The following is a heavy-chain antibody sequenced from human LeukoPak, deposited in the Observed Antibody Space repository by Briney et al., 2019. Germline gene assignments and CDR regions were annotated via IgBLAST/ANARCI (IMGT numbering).Heavy chain of an antibody. CDR2: IKQDGSEK. Sequence: GGSLRLSCAASGFTFSSYWMSWVRQAPGKGLEWVANIKQDGSEKYYVDSVKGRFTISRDSAKNSLYLQMNSLRAEDTAVYYCARDRLLRILFSYMDVWGKGTTVTVSS. CDR1: GFTFSSYW. CDR3: ARDRLLRILFSYMDV. J-gene: IGHJ6*03. V-gene: IGHV3-7*01. D-gene: IGHD3-3*01.